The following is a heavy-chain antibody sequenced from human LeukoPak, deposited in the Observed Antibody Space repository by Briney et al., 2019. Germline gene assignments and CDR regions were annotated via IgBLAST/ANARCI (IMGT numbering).Heavy chain of an antibody. CDR3: ARSEYSSGWTLGD. V-gene: IGHV4-61*01. D-gene: IGHD6-19*01. Sequence: SETLPLTCTVSGGSISSGSYYWSWIRQPPGKGLEWIGYIYYSGSTTYNPSLKSRVTISVDTSKNQFSLKLSSVTAADTAVYYCARSEYSSGWTLGDWGQGTLVTVSS. CDR2: IYYSGST. J-gene: IGHJ4*02. CDR1: GGSISSGSYY.